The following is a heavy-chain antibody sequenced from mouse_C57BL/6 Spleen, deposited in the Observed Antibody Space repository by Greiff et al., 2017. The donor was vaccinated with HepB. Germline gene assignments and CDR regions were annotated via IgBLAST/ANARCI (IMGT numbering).Heavy chain of an antibody. CDR1: GYTFTSYW. Sequence: QVQLQQPGAELVMPGASVKLSCKASGYTFTSYWMHWVKQRPGQGLEWIGEIDPSDSYTNYNQKFKGKSTLTVDKSSSTAYMQLSSLTSEYSAVYYCARSDTTLYYYAMDYWGQGTSVTVSS. D-gene: IGHD5-5*01. CDR3: ARSDTTLYYYAMDY. J-gene: IGHJ4*01. V-gene: IGHV1-69*01. CDR2: IDPSDSYT.